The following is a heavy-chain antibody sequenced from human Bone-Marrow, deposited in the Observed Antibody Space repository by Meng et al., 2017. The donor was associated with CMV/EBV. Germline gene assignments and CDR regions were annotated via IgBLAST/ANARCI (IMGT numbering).Heavy chain of an antibody. J-gene: IGHJ3*02. V-gene: IGHV3-21*04. Sequence: GESLKISCAASGFTFSSYSMNWVRQAPGKGLEWVSSISSSSSYIYYADSVKGRFTISRDNAKNSLYLQMNSLRAEDTAVYYCARPCRPGSTSHDYDAFDIWGQGTMVTVSS. D-gene: IGHD2-2*01. CDR2: ISSSSSYI. CDR3: ARPCRPGSTSHDYDAFDI. CDR1: GFTFSSYS.